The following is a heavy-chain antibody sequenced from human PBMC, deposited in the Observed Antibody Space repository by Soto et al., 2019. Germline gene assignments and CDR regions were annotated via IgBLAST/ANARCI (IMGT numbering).Heavy chain of an antibody. D-gene: IGHD3-10*01. V-gene: IGHV1-18*04. CDR1: GHTFTSSG. CDR3: AREGILGPHDGYDM. CDR2: ISTHNGNT. Sequence: GASVKVSCKASGHTFTSSGISWVRQAPGQTFEWMGWISTHNGNTIYAPRVQDRVTLTAQISTNTAYLELRSLRDDDTAVYYCAREGILGPHDGYDMWGQGTLVTVSS. J-gene: IGHJ3*02.